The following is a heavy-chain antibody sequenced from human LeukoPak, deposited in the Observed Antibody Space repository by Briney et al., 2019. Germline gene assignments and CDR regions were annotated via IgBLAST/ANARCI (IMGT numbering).Heavy chain of an antibody. Sequence: GASVKVSCKASGYTFTGYYMHWVRQAPGQGLEWMGWINPHSGGTNYAQKFQGRVTMTRDTSISTAYMELSRLRSDDTAVYYCARVDIVVVVADYWGQGTLVTVSS. CDR3: ARVDIVVVVADY. D-gene: IGHD2-15*01. V-gene: IGHV1-2*02. CDR2: INPHSGGT. J-gene: IGHJ4*02. CDR1: GYTFTGYY.